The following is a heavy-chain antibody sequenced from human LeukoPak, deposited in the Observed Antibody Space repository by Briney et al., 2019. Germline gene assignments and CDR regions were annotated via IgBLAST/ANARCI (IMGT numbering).Heavy chain of an antibody. D-gene: IGHD5-24*01. J-gene: IGHJ4*02. CDR3: ARGADGYNYGLLDY. CDR2: LYPGDSDT. CDR1: GYSFTSYW. V-gene: IGHV5-51*01. Sequence: GESLKISCKSSGYSFTSYWIGWVRPMPGKGLEWMEILYPGDSDTRYSPSFQGQVTISADKSISTAYLQWGSMKDSDTAMYYCARGADGYNYGLLDYWGQGTLVTVSS.